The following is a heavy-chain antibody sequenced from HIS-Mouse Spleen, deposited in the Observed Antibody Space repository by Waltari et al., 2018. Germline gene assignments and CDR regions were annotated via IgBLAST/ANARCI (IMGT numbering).Heavy chain of an antibody. V-gene: IGHV3-21*01. CDR1: GFTFSSDS. J-gene: IGHJ4*02. CDR3: AREVTLTGYFDY. Sequence: VQLVEAGGGLVRPGGSVRLSCAASGFTFSSDSMNWVLQAPGKGVGWVSSISSSSSYIYYADSVKGLFTISRDNAKNSLYLKMSSLRAEDTAVYYCAREVTLTGYFDYWGQGTLVTVSS. CDR2: ISSSSSYI. D-gene: IGHD7-27*01.